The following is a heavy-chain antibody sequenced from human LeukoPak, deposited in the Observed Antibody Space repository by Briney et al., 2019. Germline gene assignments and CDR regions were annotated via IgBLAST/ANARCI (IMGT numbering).Heavy chain of an antibody. D-gene: IGHD4-17*01. CDR1: GFTFSSYA. V-gene: IGHV3-30-3*01. J-gene: IGHJ6*02. CDR2: IAFDGSDA. Sequence: GGSLRLSCVASGFTFSSYAMHWVPQAPGKGLEWVTDIAFDGSDALYADSVKGRFTISRDISKSTLYLEMNRLRAEDSAIYYCSRGRYGDYSRSGYYYGMDVWGQGTTVTVSS. CDR3: SRGRYGDYSRSGYYYGMDV.